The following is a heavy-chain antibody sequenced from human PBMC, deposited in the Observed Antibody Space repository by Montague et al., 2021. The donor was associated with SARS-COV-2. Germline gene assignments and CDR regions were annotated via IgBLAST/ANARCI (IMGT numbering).Heavy chain of an antibody. CDR3: GKDRDPRHTTPIDY. CDR2: MSFDGTNE. V-gene: IGHV3-30*04. D-gene: IGHD2-15*01. Sequence: SLRLSCAASGFTFSDYAMHWVRQAPGKGLEWVAIMSFDGTNEHYAVSVKGRFTISRDNSKNTLFLQMSSLRAEDTAVYYCGKDRDPRHTTPIDYWGQGTQVTVSS. J-gene: IGHJ4*02. CDR1: GFTFSDYA.